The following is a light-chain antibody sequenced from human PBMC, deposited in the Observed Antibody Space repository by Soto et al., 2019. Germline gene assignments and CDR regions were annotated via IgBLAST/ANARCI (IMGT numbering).Light chain of an antibody. CDR3: HQYGGLPRT. Sequence: IVLTLSPSPRSLSLGAGGSLSFWATQSVSSNYLAWYQQKSGQAPRLLIYGASSRATGIPDRFSGGGSGTDFTLTITRLEPEDFAVYFCHQYGGLPRTFGQGTKVDIK. V-gene: IGKV3-20*01. CDR1: QSVSSNY. CDR2: GAS. J-gene: IGKJ1*01.